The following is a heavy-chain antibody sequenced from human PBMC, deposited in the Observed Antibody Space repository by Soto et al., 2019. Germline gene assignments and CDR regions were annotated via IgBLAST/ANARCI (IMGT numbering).Heavy chain of an antibody. D-gene: IGHD2-21*02. Sequence: QVQLVQSGAEVKKPGASVKVSCKASGYTFTSYGISWVRQAPGQGLEWMGWISAYNGNTNYAQKLQGRVTMTTDTSPSTAYMELRSLGSDDTAVYYCARDVQKYGGGGCRGYFQHWGQGTLVTVSS. CDR2: ISAYNGNT. J-gene: IGHJ1*01. V-gene: IGHV1-18*01. CDR3: ARDVQKYGGGGCRGYFQH. CDR1: GYTFTSYG.